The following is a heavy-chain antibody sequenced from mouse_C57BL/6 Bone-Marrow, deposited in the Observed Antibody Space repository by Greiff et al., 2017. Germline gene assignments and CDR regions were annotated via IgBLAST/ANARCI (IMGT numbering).Heavy chain of an antibody. CDR1: GYTFTSYW. CDR3: ARRITTVVATWYWYFDV. V-gene: IGHV1-50*01. CDR2: IDPSGSYT. Sequence: QVQLQQPGAELVKPGASVKLSCKASGYTFTSYWMQWVKQRPGKGLEWIGEIDPSGSYTNYKQKFKGKATLTVDTTASTAYMPLSSLTSEDSAVYYYARRITTVVATWYWYFDVWGTGTTVTVSS. D-gene: IGHD1-1*01. J-gene: IGHJ1*03.